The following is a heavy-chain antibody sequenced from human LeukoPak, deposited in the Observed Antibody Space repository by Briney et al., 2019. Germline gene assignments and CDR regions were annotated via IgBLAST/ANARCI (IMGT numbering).Heavy chain of an antibody. CDR2: INPSGGST. V-gene: IGHV1-46*01. CDR3: AKDRQYGLLHRLQNWFDP. J-gene: IGHJ5*02. Sequence: ASVKVSCKASGSTFTGYYMHWVRQAPGQGLEWMGMINPSGGSTSYAQKFQGRVTMTRDMSTSTDYMELISLRSEDTAVYYCAKDRQYGLLHRLQNWFDPWGQGTLVTVSS. D-gene: IGHD3-22*01. CDR1: GSTFTGYY.